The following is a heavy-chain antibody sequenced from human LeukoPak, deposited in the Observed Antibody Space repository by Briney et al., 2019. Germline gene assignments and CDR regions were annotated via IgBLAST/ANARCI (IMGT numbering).Heavy chain of an antibody. D-gene: IGHD3-22*01. CDR1: GFTFSSYD. J-gene: IGHJ4*02. CDR3: ARTSRRYYDSSGSVGGY. CDR2: IGTAGDT. V-gene: IGHV3-13*01. Sequence: PGGSLRLSCAASGFTFSSYDMHWVRQATGKGLEWVSAIGTAGDTYYPGSVKGRFTISRENAKNSLYLQMNSLRAEDTAVYYCARTSRRYYDSSGSVGGYWGQGTLVTVSS.